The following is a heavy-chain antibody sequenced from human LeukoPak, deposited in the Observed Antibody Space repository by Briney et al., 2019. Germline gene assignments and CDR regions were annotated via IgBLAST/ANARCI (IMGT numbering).Heavy chain of an antibody. CDR1: GGSISSSSW. V-gene: IGHV4-4*02. J-gene: IGHJ3*01. Sequence: SGTLSLTCAVSGGSISSSSWWSWVRQPPGKGLEWIGEVYHSGSPNYNPSFRGRVTILVDKSKNQFSLKLSSVTAADTAVYYCARLGLGMATIKDVWGQGTMVTVSS. CDR2: VYHSGSP. D-gene: IGHD5-24*01. CDR3: ARLGLGMATIKDV.